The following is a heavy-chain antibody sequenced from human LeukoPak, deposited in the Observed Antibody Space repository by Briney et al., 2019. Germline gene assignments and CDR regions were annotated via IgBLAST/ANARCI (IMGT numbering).Heavy chain of an antibody. J-gene: IGHJ5*02. V-gene: IGHV4-59*01. CDR2: IYYSGST. D-gene: IGHD6-19*01. CDR3: ARYSGWYSNWFDP. Sequence: SETLSLTCTVSGDSIGRYYWNWIRQPPGKGLEWIGYIYYSGSTNYNPSLKSRVTISVDTSKNQFSLKLSSVTAADTAVYYCARYSGWYSNWFDPWGQGTLVTVSS. CDR1: GDSIGRYY.